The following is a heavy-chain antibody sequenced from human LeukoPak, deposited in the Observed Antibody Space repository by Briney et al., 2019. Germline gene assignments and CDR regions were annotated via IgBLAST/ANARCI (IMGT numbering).Heavy chain of an antibody. V-gene: IGHV3-30*18. J-gene: IGHJ1*01. D-gene: IGHD5-18*01. CDR3: AEDRYSYAFEYFQH. CDR2: IPYDGSNK. CDR1: GFTFSSYG. Sequence: GGSLRLSCAASGFTFSSYGMHWVRQAPGKGLEWVAVIPYDGSNKYYADSVKGRFTISRNNSKNTLYLQMNSLRAEDTAVYYCAEDRYSYAFEYFQHWGQGTLVTVSS.